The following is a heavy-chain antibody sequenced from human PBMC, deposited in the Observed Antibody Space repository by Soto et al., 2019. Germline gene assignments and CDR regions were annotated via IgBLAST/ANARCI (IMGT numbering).Heavy chain of an antibody. J-gene: IGHJ4*02. CDR1: GYTFTSYD. Sequence: QVQLVQSGAEVKKPGASVKVSCKASGYTFTSYDINWVRQATGQGLEWMGWMNPNSGNTGYAQKLQGRVTMTRNNSISTDYMELSSLRSEDTSVYYCARERSSGWDVDYWGQGTLVTVSS. V-gene: IGHV1-8*01. CDR2: MNPNSGNT. D-gene: IGHD6-19*01. CDR3: ARERSSGWDVDY.